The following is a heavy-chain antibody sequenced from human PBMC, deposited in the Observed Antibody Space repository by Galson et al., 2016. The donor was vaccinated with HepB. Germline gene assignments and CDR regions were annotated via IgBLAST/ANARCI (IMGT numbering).Heavy chain of an antibody. CDR3: ARDRGIQLWSRDGFDY. CDR1: GFTFSTYS. Sequence: SLRLSCAASGFTFSTYSMNWVRQVPGKGLEWVSSISSSSSYIYYGASLKGRFTISRDNAKNSLYLQMNSLRAEDTAVYYCARDRGIQLWSRDGFDYWGQGTLVTVSS. CDR2: ISSSSSYI. D-gene: IGHD5-18*01. J-gene: IGHJ4*02. V-gene: IGHV3-21*01.